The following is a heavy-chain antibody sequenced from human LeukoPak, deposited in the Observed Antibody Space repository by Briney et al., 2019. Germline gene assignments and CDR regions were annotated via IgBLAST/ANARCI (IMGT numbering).Heavy chain of an antibody. V-gene: IGHV3-30-3*01. CDR2: ISYDGSNT. Sequence: GGSLRLSCAASGFTFSSYEMNWVRQAPGKGLEWVAVISYDGSNTYYADSVKGRFTLSRDNSKNTLYLQMNSLRTEDTAVYYCARSYASYFDYWGQGTLVTVSS. D-gene: IGHD1-26*01. CDR3: ARSYASYFDY. CDR1: GFTFSSYE. J-gene: IGHJ4*02.